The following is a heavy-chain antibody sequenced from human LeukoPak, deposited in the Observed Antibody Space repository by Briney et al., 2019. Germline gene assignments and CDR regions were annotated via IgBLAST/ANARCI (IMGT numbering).Heavy chain of an antibody. CDR3: AKGPSASWSPPYYYYYGMDV. CDR2: ISGSGGST. Sequence: GGSLRLSCAASGFTFSSYAMSWVRQAPGKGLEWVSAISGSGGSTYYADSVKGRFTIFRDNSKNTLYLQMNSLRAEDTAVYYCAKGPSASWSPPYYYYYGMDVWGKGTTVTVSS. D-gene: IGHD2-2*01. J-gene: IGHJ6*04. CDR1: GFTFSSYA. V-gene: IGHV3-23*01.